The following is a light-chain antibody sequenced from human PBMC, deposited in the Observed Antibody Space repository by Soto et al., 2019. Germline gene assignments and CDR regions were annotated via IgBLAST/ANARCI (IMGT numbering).Light chain of an antibody. CDR1: SSNIGSNN. CDR2: SNN. CDR3: EAWDDSLNGVV. Sequence: QSVLTQTPSASGTPGQRVNISCSGSSSNIGSNNVNCYQQLPGTAPKRLIYSNNQRPSGVPDRCSGSKSGTSASLAISGLQSEDEADYYCEAWDDSLNGVVFGGGTQLTVL. J-gene: IGLJ2*01. V-gene: IGLV1-44*01.